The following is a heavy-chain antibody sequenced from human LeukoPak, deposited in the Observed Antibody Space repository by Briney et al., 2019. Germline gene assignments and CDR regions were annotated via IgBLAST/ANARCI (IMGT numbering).Heavy chain of an antibody. D-gene: IGHD2-2*01. CDR2: IHHSGST. Sequence: PSETLSLTCDVYGGSFSGYYWSWIRHPPGKWLEWIGEIHHSGSTNYNPSLKSRVTRSVDTSKNQFSLKLSSVTAADTAVYYCARGVPGYCSSTSCYPFDYWGQGTLVTVSS. J-gene: IGHJ4*02. CDR1: GGSFSGYY. CDR3: ARGVPGYCSSTSCYPFDY. V-gene: IGHV4-34*01.